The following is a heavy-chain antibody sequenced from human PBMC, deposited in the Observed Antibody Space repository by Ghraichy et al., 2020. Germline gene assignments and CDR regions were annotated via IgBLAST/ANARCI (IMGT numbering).Heavy chain of an antibody. CDR2: INGAGSRT. D-gene: IGHD2-15*01. CDR3: AKVPSVLLGRNHDDMDV. Sequence: GGSLRLSCAASGSTFYNFAITWVRQAPGKGLEWVSGINGAGSRTFYADSVKGRFTISKDNSKNTLYLEVNSLRVEDTAVYYCAKVPSVLLGRNHDDMDVWGKGTTVTVSS. CDR1: GSTFYNFA. V-gene: IGHV3-23*01. J-gene: IGHJ6*03.